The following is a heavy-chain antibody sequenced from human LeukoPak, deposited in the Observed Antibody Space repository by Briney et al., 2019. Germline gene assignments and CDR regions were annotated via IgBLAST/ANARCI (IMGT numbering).Heavy chain of an antibody. D-gene: IGHD7-27*01. CDR1: GYTLTELS. CDR2: FDPEDGET. J-gene: IGHJ4*02. CDR3: ATGGGDWGSLVY. V-gene: IGHV1-24*01. Sequence: ASVKVSCKVSGYTLTELSMHWVRQAPGKGLEWMGGFDPEDGETIYAQKFQGRVTMTEDTSTDTAYMELSSLRSEDTAVYYCATGGGDWGSLVYWGQGTLVTVSS.